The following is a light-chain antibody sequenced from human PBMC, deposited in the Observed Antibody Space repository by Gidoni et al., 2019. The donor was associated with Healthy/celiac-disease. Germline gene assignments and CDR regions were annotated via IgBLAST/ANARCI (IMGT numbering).Light chain of an antibody. CDR3: QQYNNWPPWT. CDR1: QSVSSY. J-gene: IGKJ1*01. CDR2: GAS. Sequence: VLTQSPATLSVSPGERATLSCRASQSVSSYLAWYQQKPGQAPRLLIYGASTRATGIPARFSGSGSGTEFTLTISSLQPEDFAVYYCQQYNNWPPWTFGQGTKVEIK. V-gene: IGKV3-15*01.